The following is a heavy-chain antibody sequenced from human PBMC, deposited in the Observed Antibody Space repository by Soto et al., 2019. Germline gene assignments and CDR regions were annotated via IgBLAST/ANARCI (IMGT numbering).Heavy chain of an antibody. Sequence: QVQLVESGGGVVQPGRSLRLSCAASGFTFSSYGMHWVRQAPGKGLEWVAVISYDGSNKYYADSVKGRFTISRDNSKNTLYLQMNSLRAEDTAVYYCAKNCYSGSVDYWGQGTLVTVSS. D-gene: IGHD2-15*01. CDR3: AKNCYSGSVDY. CDR2: ISYDGSNK. CDR1: GFTFSSYG. V-gene: IGHV3-30*18. J-gene: IGHJ4*02.